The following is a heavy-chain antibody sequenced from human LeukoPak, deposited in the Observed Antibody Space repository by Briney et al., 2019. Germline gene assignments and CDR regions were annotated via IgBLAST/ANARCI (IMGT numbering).Heavy chain of an antibody. V-gene: IGHV4-59*01. CDR3: ARVKAPTVTTWRAYYYMDV. CDR1: GGSISGYY. CDR2: IYYSGST. Sequence: PSETLSLTCTVSGGSISGYYLTWIRQPPGMGLEWIGYIYYSGSTNYNPSLKSRVTISVATSQNQVSLKLSSVTAADTAVYYCARVKAPTVTTWRAYYYMDVWGKGTTLTVSS. D-gene: IGHD4-17*01. J-gene: IGHJ6*03.